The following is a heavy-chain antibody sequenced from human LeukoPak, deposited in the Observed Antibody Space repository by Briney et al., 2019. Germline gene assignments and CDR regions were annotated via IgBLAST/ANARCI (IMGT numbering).Heavy chain of an antibody. V-gene: IGHV5-51*01. CDR3: ARYSSNHLDY. CDR1: GYSFTNYW. D-gene: IGHD1-14*01. Sequence: GESLKISCKGSGYSFTNYWIGWVRQMPGKGLEWMGIINPDDSDTRYSPSSQGQVVISADKSISTAYLQWSSLKASDTAMYYCARYSSNHLDYWGRGALVTVSS. CDR2: INPDDSDT. J-gene: IGHJ4*02.